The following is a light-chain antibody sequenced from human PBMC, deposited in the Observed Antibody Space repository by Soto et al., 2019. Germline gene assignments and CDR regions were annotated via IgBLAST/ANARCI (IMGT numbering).Light chain of an antibody. Sequence: SHWLTQPPSLCVAPGQTGSITCSGDKMGEKHACWYQQKPGQSPFLVIYQNNKRPSRTPDRFSRSNSGNTDTLSTSGTKNMDEDDYYFQAWDNTSYVFGTGSKATV. CDR3: QAWDNTSYV. J-gene: IGLJ1*01. CDR1: KMGEKH. V-gene: IGLV3-1*01. CDR2: QNN.